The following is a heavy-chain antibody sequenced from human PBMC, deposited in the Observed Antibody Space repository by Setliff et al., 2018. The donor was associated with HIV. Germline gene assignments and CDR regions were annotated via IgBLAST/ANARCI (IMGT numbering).Heavy chain of an antibody. CDR2: IFHSGDT. CDR1: GFSVGSGDYY. CDR3: ATRPRIAARPFDY. V-gene: IGHV4-31*03. J-gene: IGHJ4*02. D-gene: IGHD6-6*01. Sequence: PSETLSLTCSVSGFSVGSGDYYWHWIRQHPEKALEWIGYIFHSGDTYYNPSLKSRISMSVDPSKNQFSLELTSLTAADTAVYYCATRPRIAARPFDYWGQGMLVTVSS.